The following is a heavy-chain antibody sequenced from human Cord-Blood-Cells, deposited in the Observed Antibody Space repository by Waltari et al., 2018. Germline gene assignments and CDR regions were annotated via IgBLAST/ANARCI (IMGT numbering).Heavy chain of an antibody. J-gene: IGHJ5*02. D-gene: IGHD6-6*01. CDR1: GGSSSGYY. CDR3: ARGWYSSSNWFDP. V-gene: IGHV4-34*01. CDR2: INHSGST. Sequence: QVQLQQWGAGLLKPSETLSLTCAVYGGSSSGYYWSWIRQPPGKGLEWIGEINHSGSTNYNPSLKSRVTISVDTSKYHLSPKRSSVTAADTAVYYCARGWYSSSNWFDPWGQGTLVTVSS.